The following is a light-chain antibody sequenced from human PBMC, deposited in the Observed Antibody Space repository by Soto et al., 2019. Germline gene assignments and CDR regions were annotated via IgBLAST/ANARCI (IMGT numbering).Light chain of an antibody. Sequence: QSVLTQPPSASGTPGQRVTISCSGSSSNIGSKTVNWYQQVPGTAPKLLIYSNNQRPSGVPDRFSGSKSGTSVSLAISGLQSEDEADYYCAAWDDSLNGVVLGGGTKLTVL. CDR1: SSNIGSKT. J-gene: IGLJ2*01. CDR3: AAWDDSLNGVV. V-gene: IGLV1-44*01. CDR2: SNN.